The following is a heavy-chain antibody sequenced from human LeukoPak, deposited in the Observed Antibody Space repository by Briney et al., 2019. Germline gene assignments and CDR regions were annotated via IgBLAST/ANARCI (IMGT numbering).Heavy chain of an antibody. CDR3: ARDLATVGATGYYYYYYMDV. Sequence: ASVKVSCKASGYTFTSYGISWVRQAPGQGLEWMGWISAYNGNTNYAQKLQGRVTMTTDTSTSTAYMELRSLRSDDTAVYYCARDLATVGATGYYYYYYMDVWGKGTTVTVSS. CDR2: ISAYNGNT. D-gene: IGHD1-26*01. CDR1: GYTFTSYG. J-gene: IGHJ6*03. V-gene: IGHV1-18*01.